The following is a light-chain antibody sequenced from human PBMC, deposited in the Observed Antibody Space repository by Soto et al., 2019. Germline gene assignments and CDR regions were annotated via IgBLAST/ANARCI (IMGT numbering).Light chain of an antibody. CDR2: VNSDGSH. J-gene: IGLJ2*01. CDR1: SGHSSSA. Sequence: QPVLTQSPSASASLGASVKLTCTLNSGHSSSAIAWHQQQPEKGPRYLMKVNSDGSHNKGDGIPDRFSGSSSGAERYLTISSLQSEDEADYYCQTWDTGIVVFGGGTKLTVL. CDR3: QTWDTGIVV. V-gene: IGLV4-69*01.